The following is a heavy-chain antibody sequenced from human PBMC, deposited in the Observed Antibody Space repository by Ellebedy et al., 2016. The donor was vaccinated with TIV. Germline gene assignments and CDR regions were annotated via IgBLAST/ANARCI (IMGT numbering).Heavy chain of an antibody. Sequence: MPSETLSLTCTVSGGSINGFYWNWIRQSPGKGLEWMGYIHYTGSTNYNPSLRSRVSISLDKSKSQFSLTVTSLTSEDTAVYYCASLNGRWLVDYWGQGSLVTVSS. D-gene: IGHD5-24*01. CDR1: GGSINGFY. J-gene: IGHJ4*02. CDR3: ASLNGRWLVDY. V-gene: IGHV4-59*01. CDR2: IHYTGST.